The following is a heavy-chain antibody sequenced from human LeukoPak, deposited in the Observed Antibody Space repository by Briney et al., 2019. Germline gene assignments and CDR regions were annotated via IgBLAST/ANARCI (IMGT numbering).Heavy chain of an antibody. CDR2: IKQDGSRK. V-gene: IGHV3-7*04. CDR1: GFPFSSYW. J-gene: IGHJ4*02. CDR3: TRVGYIDEGIDY. Sequence: GGSLRLSCVASGFPFSSYWMTWVRQAPGKGLEWVANIKQDGSRKSYVDSVKGRFTISRDNAKNSLYLQMNSLRAEDTAIYYCTRVGYIDEGIDYWGQGTLVTVSS. D-gene: IGHD5-24*01.